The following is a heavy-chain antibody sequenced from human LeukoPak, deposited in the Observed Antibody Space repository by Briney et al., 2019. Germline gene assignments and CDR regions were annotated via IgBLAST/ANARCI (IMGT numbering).Heavy chain of an antibody. CDR3: ASILRSSSGYYFDY. CDR1: GFIFGDYA. D-gene: IGHD3-10*01. CDR2: IYSGDTT. J-gene: IGHJ4*02. V-gene: IGHV3-66*01. Sequence: GGSLRLSCEASGFIFGDYALSWVRQAPGKGLEWVSVIYSGDTTFYADSVRGKFTISRDNSKNTLYLQMNSLRAEDTAVYYCASILRSSSGYYFDYWGQGTLVTVSS.